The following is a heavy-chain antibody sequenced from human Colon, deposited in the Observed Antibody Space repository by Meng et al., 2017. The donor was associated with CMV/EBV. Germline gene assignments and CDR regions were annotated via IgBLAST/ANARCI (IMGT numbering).Heavy chain of an antibody. CDR1: GGTFSSYA. J-gene: IGHJ3*02. CDR2: IIPIFGTA. CDR3: ARARYDSSGYYYAFDI. Sequence: SVKVSCKASGGTFSSYAISWVRQAPGQGLEWMGGIIPIFGTANYAQKFKGRVTITTDESTSTAYMELSSLRSEDTAVYYCARARYDSSGYYYAFDIWGQGTMVTVSS. D-gene: IGHD3-22*01. V-gene: IGHV1-69*05.